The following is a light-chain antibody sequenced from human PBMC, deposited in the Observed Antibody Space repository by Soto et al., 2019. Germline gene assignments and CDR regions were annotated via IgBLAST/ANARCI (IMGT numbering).Light chain of an antibody. CDR3: QQYGDSPFT. CDR2: GAS. Sequence: EIVLTQSPGTLSLSPGEGATLSCRASQTIYNNYIAWFQQIPGQAPRLLIHGASTRATGIPDRFSGSGSGTDFTLTISRLEPEDIAVYYCQQYGDSPFTIGPGTKVDIE. V-gene: IGKV3-20*01. J-gene: IGKJ3*01. CDR1: QTIYNNY.